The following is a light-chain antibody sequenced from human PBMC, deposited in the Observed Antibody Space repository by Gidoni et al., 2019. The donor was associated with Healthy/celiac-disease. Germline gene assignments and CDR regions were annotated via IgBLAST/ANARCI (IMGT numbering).Light chain of an antibody. Sequence: EIVMTQSPATLSVSPGERATLPCRASQSVSSNLAWYQQQPGQAPRLLIYGASTRAAGIPARFSGSGSGTEFSLTIGTLQSEDFAVYYCQQYNNWPPWTFGQGTKVEIK. J-gene: IGKJ1*01. CDR3: QQYNNWPPWT. V-gene: IGKV3-15*01. CDR1: QSVSSN. CDR2: GAS.